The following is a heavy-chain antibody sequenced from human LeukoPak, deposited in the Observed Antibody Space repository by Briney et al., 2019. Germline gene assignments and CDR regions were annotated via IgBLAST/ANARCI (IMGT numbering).Heavy chain of an antibody. CDR1: GYTLTELS. V-gene: IGHV1-24*01. D-gene: IGHD1-26*01. Sequence: ASVKVSCRVSGYTLTELSMHWVRQAPGKGLEWMGGFDPEDGETIYAQKFQGRVTMTEDTSTDTAYMELSSLRSEDTAVYYCATESYSGSYLYAFDIWGQGTMVTVSS. J-gene: IGHJ3*02. CDR2: FDPEDGET. CDR3: ATESYSGSYLYAFDI.